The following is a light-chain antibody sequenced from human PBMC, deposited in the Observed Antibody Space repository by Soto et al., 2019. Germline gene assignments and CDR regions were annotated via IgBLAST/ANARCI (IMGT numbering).Light chain of an antibody. CDR3: QQYGSTPRT. Sequence: EIVLTQSPATLSSFPGDRVTLSCMASQYINTRLAWYQHRPGQAPRLLIYGASTRATGIPDRFSGSGSGTDFTLTVSRLEPEDFAVYYCQQYGSTPRTFGQGTKVDI. CDR1: QYINTR. V-gene: IGKV3-20*01. CDR2: GAS. J-gene: IGKJ1*01.